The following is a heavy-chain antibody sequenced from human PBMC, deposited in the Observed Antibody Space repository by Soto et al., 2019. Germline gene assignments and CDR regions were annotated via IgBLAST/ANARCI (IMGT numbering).Heavy chain of an antibody. V-gene: IGHV3-21*01. J-gene: IGHJ4*02. Sequence: EVQLVESGGGLVKPGGSLRLSCAASGFIFSTYSMNWVRQAPGKGLEWVSSISSSSNYIYKADSVKGRFTISRDNAKNSLYLQMNSLRAEDTAVYYCVRYLAVVTGAFDYWGQGTLVTVSS. CDR2: ISSSSNYI. D-gene: IGHD2-21*02. CDR3: VRYLAVVTGAFDY. CDR1: GFIFSTYS.